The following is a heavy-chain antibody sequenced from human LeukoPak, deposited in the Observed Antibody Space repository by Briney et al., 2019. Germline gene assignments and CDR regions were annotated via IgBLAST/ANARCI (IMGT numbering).Heavy chain of an antibody. J-gene: IGHJ5*02. Sequence: GGSLRLSCAASGFTFSSYWMSWVRQAPGKGLEWVANIKQDGSEKYYVDSVKGRFTISRDNAKNSLYLQMNSLRAEDMALYYCAKAKVATIKASWFDPWGQGTLVTVSS. V-gene: IGHV3-7*03. CDR1: GFTFSSYW. D-gene: IGHD5-12*01. CDR2: IKQDGSEK. CDR3: AKAKVATIKASWFDP.